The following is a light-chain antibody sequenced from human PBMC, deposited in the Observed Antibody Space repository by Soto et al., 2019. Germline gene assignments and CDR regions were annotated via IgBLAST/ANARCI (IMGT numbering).Light chain of an antibody. CDR2: SNN. CDR1: SSNIGSNT. Sequence: QSVRTQPPSASGTPGQRVTISCSGSSSNIGSNTVNWYQQLPGTAPKLLIYSNNHRPSGVPDRFSGSKSGTSASLAISGLQSEDEADYYCAAWDDSLNGVVFGGGTKLTVL. V-gene: IGLV1-44*01. J-gene: IGLJ2*01. CDR3: AAWDDSLNGVV.